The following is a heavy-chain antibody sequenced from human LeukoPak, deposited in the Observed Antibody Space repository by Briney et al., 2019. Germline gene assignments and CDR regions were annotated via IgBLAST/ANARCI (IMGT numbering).Heavy chain of an antibody. CDR1: GGSLRSYY. CDR3: ARTNYYGSGSYYPDL. J-gene: IGHJ5*02. V-gene: IGHV4-59*08. Sequence: LETLSLTCTVSGGSLRSYYWSWIRQPPGKGLEWIGFIYHSGSTDYNPSLKSRGTISVDTSKNQFSLKLSSVTAADTAVYYCARTNYYGSGSYYPDLWGQGTLVTVSS. D-gene: IGHD3-10*01. CDR2: IYHSGST.